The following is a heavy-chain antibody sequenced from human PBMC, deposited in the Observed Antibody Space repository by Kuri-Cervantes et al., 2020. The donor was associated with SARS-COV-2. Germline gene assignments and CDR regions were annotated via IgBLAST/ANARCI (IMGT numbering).Heavy chain of an antibody. CDR3: ARDKHSSSSNAFDI. J-gene: IGHJ3*02. V-gene: IGHV4-61*02. CDR2: IYTSEST. Sequence: SETLSLTCTVSGGSISSGSYYWSWIRQPAGKGLEWIGRIYTSESTNYNPSLKSRVTISVDTSKNQFSLKLSSVTAADTAVYYCARDKHSSSSNAFDIWGQGTMVTVSS. CDR1: GGSISSGSYY. D-gene: IGHD6-6*01.